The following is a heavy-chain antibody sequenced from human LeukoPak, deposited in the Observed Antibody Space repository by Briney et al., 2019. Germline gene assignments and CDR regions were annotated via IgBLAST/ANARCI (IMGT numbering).Heavy chain of an antibody. CDR1: GFTLNNYA. CDR3: ARGQEGHFYYGMDV. J-gene: IGHJ6*02. V-gene: IGHV3-23*01. Sequence: GGSLRLSCAASGFTLNNYAMNWVRQAPGKGLEWVSLISSSGDATYYADSVQGRFTISRDNSRNTLYLHIDSLRVEDTATYYCARGQEGHFYYGMDVWGQGTTVTVSS. CDR2: ISSSGDAT.